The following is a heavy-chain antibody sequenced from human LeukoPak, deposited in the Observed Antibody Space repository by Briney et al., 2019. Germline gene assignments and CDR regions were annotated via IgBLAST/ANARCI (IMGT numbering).Heavy chain of an antibody. CDR1: GYTFTSYA. V-gene: IGHV7-4-1*02. J-gene: IGHJ5*02. Sequence: ASVKVSCKASGYTFTSYAMNWVRQAPGQGLEWMGWINTNTGNPTYAQGFTGRFVFSLDTSVSTAYLQISSLKAEDTAVYYCARDLHVDTAMTNWFDPWGQGTLVTVSS. D-gene: IGHD5-18*01. CDR2: INTNTGNP. CDR3: ARDLHVDTAMTNWFDP.